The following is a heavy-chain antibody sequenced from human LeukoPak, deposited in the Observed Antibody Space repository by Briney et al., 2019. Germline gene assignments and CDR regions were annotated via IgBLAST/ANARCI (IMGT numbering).Heavy chain of an antibody. CDR3: ARLRGSYGSPKYYFDY. D-gene: IGHD5-18*01. CDR1: GFTFSSYW. J-gene: IGHJ4*02. Sequence: PGGSLRLSCAASGFTFSSYWMSWVRQAPGKGLEWVANIKQDGSEKYYVDSVKGRFTISRDNAKNSLYLQLSSLRAEDTAVYYCARLRGSYGSPKYYFDYWGQGTLVTVSS. V-gene: IGHV3-7*01. CDR2: IKQDGSEK.